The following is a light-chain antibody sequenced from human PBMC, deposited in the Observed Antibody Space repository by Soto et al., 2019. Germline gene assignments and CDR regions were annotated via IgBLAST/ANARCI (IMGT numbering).Light chain of an antibody. Sequence: DIQITQSPSTRSGSVGDRVTIPCRASQTISSWLAWYQQKPGKAPKLLIYKASTLNSGVPSRFSGSGSGTEFTLTISSLQPDDFETYYCQHYNRYSEAFGQGTKVDIK. CDR3: QHYNRYSEA. V-gene: IGKV1-5*03. CDR1: QTISSW. J-gene: IGKJ1*01. CDR2: KAS.